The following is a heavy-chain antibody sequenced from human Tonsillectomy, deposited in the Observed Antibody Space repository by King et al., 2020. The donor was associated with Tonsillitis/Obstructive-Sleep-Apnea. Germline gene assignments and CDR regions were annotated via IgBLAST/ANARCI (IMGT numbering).Heavy chain of an antibody. J-gene: IGHJ4*02. CDR1: GFTFSSYE. V-gene: IGHV3-48*03. Sequence: VQLVESGGGLVQPGESLRLSCAASGFTFSSYEMNWVRQAPGKGLEWLSYISSRGSTKYYADSVKGRFTISRDNAKNSLYLPMNSLRAEDTAVYYCAGERGPGVDYWGQGTLVTVSS. CDR3: AGERGPGVDY. D-gene: IGHD7-27*01. CDR2: ISSRGSTK.